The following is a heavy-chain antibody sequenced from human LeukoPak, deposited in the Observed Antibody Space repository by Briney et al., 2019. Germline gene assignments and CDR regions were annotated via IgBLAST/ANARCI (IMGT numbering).Heavy chain of an antibody. Sequence: GGSLRLSCAASGFTFSSYGMHWVRQAPGKGLEWVAFIRYDGSNKYYADSVKGRFTISRDNSKNTLYLQMNSLRAEDTAVYYCAKDRWELPYYFDYWGQGTLVTVSS. V-gene: IGHV3-30*02. CDR3: AKDRWELPYYFDY. CDR1: GFTFSSYG. D-gene: IGHD1-26*01. J-gene: IGHJ4*02. CDR2: IRYDGSNK.